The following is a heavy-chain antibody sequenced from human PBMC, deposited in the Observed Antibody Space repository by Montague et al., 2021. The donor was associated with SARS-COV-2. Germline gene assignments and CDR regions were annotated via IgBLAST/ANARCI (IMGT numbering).Heavy chain of an antibody. CDR1: GGSFSGYF. V-gene: IGHV4-34*01. CDR3: ARGRSETIIIVVVPLYYYNMDV. CDR2: INHYPLT. D-gene: IGHD3-22*01. J-gene: IGHJ6*03. Sequence: SETLSLTCAVYGGSFSGYFCIWIRLPPGKGMEWIGEINHYPLTNYKPSLSIRVTISVDRSKNQFSLNLNSVTAADTDVYYCARGRSETIIIVVVPLYYYNMDVWGTGTTVTVSS.